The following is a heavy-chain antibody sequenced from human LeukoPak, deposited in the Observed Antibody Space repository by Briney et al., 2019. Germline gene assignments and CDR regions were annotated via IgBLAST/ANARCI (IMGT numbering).Heavy chain of an antibody. CDR2: INWSGEST. D-gene: IGHD6-13*01. V-gene: IGHV3-20*04. J-gene: IGHJ4*02. CDR3: ARDLSSSWYSLAY. Sequence: AGSLRLTCAASGLTAADYGMSWVRQPPGKGLEWVSGINWSGESTGYADSVKGRFTISRDNAENALYLQMNSLTAEDTARYYCARDLSSSWYSLAYWGRGTLVTVSS. CDR1: GLTAADYG.